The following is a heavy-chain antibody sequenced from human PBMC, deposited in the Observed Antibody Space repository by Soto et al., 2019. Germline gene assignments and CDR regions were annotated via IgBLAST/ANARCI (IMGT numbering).Heavy chain of an antibody. J-gene: IGHJ4*02. V-gene: IGHV3-74*01. D-gene: IGHD3-9*01. CDR3: ARGEFRDILTGYYEY. CDR2: INSDGSST. CDR1: GFTFSSYW. Sequence: GGSLRLSCAASGFTFSSYWTHWVRQAPGKGLVWVSRINSDGSSTSYADSVKGRFTISRDNAKNTLYLQMNSLRAEDTAVYYCARGEFRDILTGYYEYWGQGTLVTVSS.